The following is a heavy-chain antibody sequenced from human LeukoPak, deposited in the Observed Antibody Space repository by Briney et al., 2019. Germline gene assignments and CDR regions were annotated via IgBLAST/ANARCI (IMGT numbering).Heavy chain of an antibody. J-gene: IGHJ6*02. CDR1: GGTFSSYA. Sequence: VASVKVSCKASGGTFSSYAISWVRQAPGQGLEWMGGIIPIFGTANYAQKFQGRVTITADESTSTAYMELSSLRSEDTAVYYCATRATAMARVYYYYGMDVWGQGTTVTVSS. V-gene: IGHV1-69*13. CDR2: IIPIFGTA. CDR3: ATRATAMARVYYYYGMDV. D-gene: IGHD5-18*01.